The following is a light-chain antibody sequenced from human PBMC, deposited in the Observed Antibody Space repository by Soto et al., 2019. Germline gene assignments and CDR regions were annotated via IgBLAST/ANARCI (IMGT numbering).Light chain of an antibody. CDR1: ESIRSW. V-gene: IGKV1-5*03. Sequence: DIPMTQSPSTLSASVGDRVTITCRASESIRSWLAWYQQKAGKVPRLLIYRASALESGVPSRFSGGNSGTEFTLTISSLQPDDFATYYCQQYYTYPWTFGPGTKVEIK. CDR3: QQYYTYPWT. CDR2: RAS. J-gene: IGKJ1*01.